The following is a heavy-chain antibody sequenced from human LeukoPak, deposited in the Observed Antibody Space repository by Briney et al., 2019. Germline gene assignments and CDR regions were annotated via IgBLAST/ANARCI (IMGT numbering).Heavy chain of an antibody. CDR3: ARGPRGFDP. CDR2: ISYDGSNK. CDR1: GYTFTGHY. V-gene: IGHV3-30*14. J-gene: IGHJ5*02. Sequence: SCKASGYTFTGHYIHWVRQAPGKGLEWVAVISYDGSNKYYADSVKGRFTISRDNSKNTLYLQMNSLRVEDTAVYYCARGPRGFDPWGQGTLVTVSS.